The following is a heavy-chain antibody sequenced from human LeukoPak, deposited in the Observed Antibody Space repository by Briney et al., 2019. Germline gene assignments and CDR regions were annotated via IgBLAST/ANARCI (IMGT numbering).Heavy chain of an antibody. J-gene: IGHJ4*02. V-gene: IGHV3-23*01. CDR3: TSTVTTTTHDY. Sequence: GGSLRLSCAASGFTFSSYAMSWVRQAPGKGLEWVSAISGSGGSTYYADSVKGRFTISRDISKNTLYLQMNSLRAEDTGVYYCTSTVTTTTHDYWGQGTLVTVSS. CDR2: ISGSGGST. CDR1: GFTFSSYA. D-gene: IGHD4-17*01.